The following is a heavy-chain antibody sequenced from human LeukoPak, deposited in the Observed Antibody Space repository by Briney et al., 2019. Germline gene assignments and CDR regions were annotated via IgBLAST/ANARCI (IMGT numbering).Heavy chain of an antibody. V-gene: IGHV3-48*03. Sequence: GGSLRLSCAASGFTFSSYAMNWVRQAPGKGLEWVSYISSSGSTIYYADSVKGRFTISRDNAKNSLYLQMNSLRAEDTAVYYCARGDTTVVYYFDYWGQGTLVTVSS. CDR1: GFTFSSYA. CDR3: ARGDTTVVYYFDY. J-gene: IGHJ4*02. D-gene: IGHD4-23*01. CDR2: ISSSGSTI.